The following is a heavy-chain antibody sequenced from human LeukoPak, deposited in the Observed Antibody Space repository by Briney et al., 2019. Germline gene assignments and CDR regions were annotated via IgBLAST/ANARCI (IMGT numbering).Heavy chain of an antibody. J-gene: IGHJ4*02. Sequence: SETLSLTCTVSGGSISSSSYYWGWIRQPPGKGLEWIGSTYYSGSTYYNPSLKSRVTISVDTSKNQFSLKLSSVTAADTAVYYCARNEWELNFDYWGQGTLVTVSS. D-gene: IGHD1-26*01. V-gene: IGHV4-39*01. CDR3: ARNEWELNFDY. CDR2: TYYSGST. CDR1: GGSISSSSYY.